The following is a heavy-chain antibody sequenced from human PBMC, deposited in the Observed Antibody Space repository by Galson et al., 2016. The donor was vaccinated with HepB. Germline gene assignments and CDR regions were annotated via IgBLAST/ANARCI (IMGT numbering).Heavy chain of an antibody. CDR3: AHRRSGYCNTVNCLYFDY. CDR2: IHWNDDK. J-gene: IGHJ4*02. D-gene: IGHD2-15*01. V-gene: IGHV2-5*01. CDR1: GFSLSTTGEA. Sequence: PALVKPTQTLTLTCTFSGFSLSTTGEAVGWTRQPPGKALEWLALIHWNDDKRYSPSLKSRLTITKDTSKNQVVLTVTNMDPVDTATYFCAHRRSGYCNTVNCLYFDYWGQGTLATGSS.